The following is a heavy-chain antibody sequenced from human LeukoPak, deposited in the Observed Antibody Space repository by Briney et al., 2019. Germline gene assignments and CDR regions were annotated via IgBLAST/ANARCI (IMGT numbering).Heavy chain of an antibody. D-gene: IGHD3-3*02. J-gene: IGHJ3*02. CDR2: INHSGST. V-gene: IGHV4-34*01. Sequence: SETLSLTCAVYGGSFSGYYWSWIRQPPGKGLEWIGEINHSGSTNYNPSLKSRVTISVDTSKNQFSLKLSSVTAADMAVYYCARVGISSREDAFDIWGQGTMVTVSS. CDR3: ARVGISSREDAFDI. CDR1: GGSFSGYY.